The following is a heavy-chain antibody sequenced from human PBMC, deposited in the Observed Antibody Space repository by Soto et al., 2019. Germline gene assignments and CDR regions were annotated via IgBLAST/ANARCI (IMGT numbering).Heavy chain of an antibody. D-gene: IGHD2-2*01. CDR2: VSYDGSFK. Sequence: QVQLVESGGGVVQPGGSLRLSCEASGFTFSKFGIHWVRQAPGKGLEWVAVVSYDGSFKYYADSVKGRFTFSRDNSKNTLYLQMNSLRPEDTALYYCAKDSDQLLFDYYYYGMDVWGQGTTVTVAS. V-gene: IGHV3-30*18. CDR3: AKDSDQLLFDYYYYGMDV. CDR1: GFTFSKFG. J-gene: IGHJ6*02.